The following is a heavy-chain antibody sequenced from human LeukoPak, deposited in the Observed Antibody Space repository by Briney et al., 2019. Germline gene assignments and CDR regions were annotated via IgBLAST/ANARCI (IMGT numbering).Heavy chain of an antibody. CDR1: GFTFSRYA. V-gene: IGHV3-23*01. CDR2: TSGSGGST. J-gene: IGHJ4*02. Sequence: GGSLRLSCAASGFTFSRYAMSWVPQAPGEGLEWVSATSGSGGSTYYADSVKGRFTISTNNSKNTLYLQMYSLRAEDTAVYYFTNDIGPIAGSGWGQGTLVTVSS. D-gene: IGHD2-15*01. CDR3: TNDIGPIAGSG.